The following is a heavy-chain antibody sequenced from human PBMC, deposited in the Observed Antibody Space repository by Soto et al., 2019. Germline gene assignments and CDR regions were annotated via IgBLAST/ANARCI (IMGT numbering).Heavy chain of an antibody. V-gene: IGHV4-39*01. CDR2: IYYSGST. D-gene: IGHD3-3*01. CDR3: ARGRFLEWSRCYYGMDV. J-gene: IGHJ6*02. CDR1: GGSISSSSYY. Sequence: QLQLQESGPGLVKPSETLSLTCTVSGGSISSSSYYWGWIRQPPGKGLEWIGSIYYSGSTYYNPSLKSRVTISVDTSKNQFSLKLSSVTAADTAVYYCARGRFLEWSRCYYGMDVWGQGTTVTVSS.